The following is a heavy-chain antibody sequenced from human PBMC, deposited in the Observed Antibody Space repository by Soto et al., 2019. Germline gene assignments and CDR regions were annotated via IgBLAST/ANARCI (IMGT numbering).Heavy chain of an antibody. CDR1: GFTFDDYT. J-gene: IGHJ6*01. CDR2: ISWDGGST. D-gene: IGHD5-18*01. V-gene: IGHV3-43*01. Sequence: GGSLRLSCAASGFTFDDYTMHWVRQAPGKGLEWVSLISWDGGSTYYADSVKGRFTISRDNSKNSLYLQMNSLRTEDTALYYCAREYSYGYNYYYGMDVWGQGTTVTVSS. CDR3: AREYSYGYNYYYGMDV.